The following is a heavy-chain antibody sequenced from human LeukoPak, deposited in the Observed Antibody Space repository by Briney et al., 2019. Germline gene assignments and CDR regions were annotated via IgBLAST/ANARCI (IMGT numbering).Heavy chain of an antibody. CDR1: GFTFDDYA. V-gene: IGHV3-49*04. J-gene: IGHJ4*02. CDR2: FRSKPYGGTT. D-gene: IGHD6-19*01. Sequence: PGRSLRLSCTTSGFTFDDYAMSWVRQAPGKGLELVGFFRSKPYGGTTEYAASVKGRFTISRDDSKSIAYLQMNSLKTDDTAVYYCTRSGSSGWYPGFDYWGQGTLVTVSS. CDR3: TRSGSSGWYPGFDY.